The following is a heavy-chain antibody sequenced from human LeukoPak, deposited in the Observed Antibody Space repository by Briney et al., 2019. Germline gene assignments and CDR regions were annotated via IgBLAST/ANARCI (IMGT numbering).Heavy chain of an antibody. V-gene: IGHV1-24*01. CDR1: GYALTEIS. CDR3: ARGHCSSTSCYMFDY. D-gene: IGHD2-2*02. J-gene: IGHJ4*02. CDR2: FDPEDGVT. Sequence: ASVKVSCKVSGYALTEISMHWVRQAPGKGLEWMGGFDPEDGVTIYAQKFQGRVTMTEDTSTDTAYMELSSLRSEDTAVYYCARGHCSSTSCYMFDYWGQGTLVTVSS.